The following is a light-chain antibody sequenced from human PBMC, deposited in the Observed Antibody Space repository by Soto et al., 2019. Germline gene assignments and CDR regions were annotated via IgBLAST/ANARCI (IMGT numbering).Light chain of an antibody. V-gene: IGKV3-11*01. CDR1: QSVYTF. Sequence: ETALTQSPATLPLSPGERATLSCRASQSVYTFLAWYQQKPGQAPRLLIYDASNRATGIPARFSGSGSGTDFTLTISSLEPEDFAVYYCQQYGSSRTFGQGTKVDIK. CDR2: DAS. J-gene: IGKJ1*01. CDR3: QQYGSSRT.